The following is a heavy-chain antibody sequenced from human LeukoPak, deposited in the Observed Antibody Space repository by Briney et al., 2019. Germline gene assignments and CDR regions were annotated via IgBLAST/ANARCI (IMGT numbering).Heavy chain of an antibody. D-gene: IGHD2-15*01. J-gene: IGHJ5*02. CDR2: ITSSSHYI. CDR1: GFTFNIYS. V-gene: IGHV3-21*01. Sequence: GSLRLSCAASGFTFNIYSINWVRQAPGKGLEWVSPITSSSHYIYYADSVNGRFTISRDNAKNSLYLDMSSLRADDTAVYYCARAENSGSGGLDPWGQGTLVTVSS. CDR3: ARAENSGSGGLDP.